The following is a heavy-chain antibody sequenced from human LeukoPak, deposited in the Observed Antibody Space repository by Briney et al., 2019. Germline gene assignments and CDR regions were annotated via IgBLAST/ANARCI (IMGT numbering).Heavy chain of an antibody. J-gene: IGHJ5*02. CDR1: GGAISSGLYS. CDR2: NYHTGST. D-gene: IGHD2-2*01. V-gene: IGHV4-30-2*01. Sequence: PSQTLSLTCDVPGGAISSGLYSWIWIHQPLAKGPQWVGQNYHTGSTDYNPSLKSRVNISVDTSKNQYSLRLSSVTAADTAVYYCARLQYCSGTSCYWLDPWGQGTLVTVSS. CDR3: ARLQYCSGTSCYWLDP.